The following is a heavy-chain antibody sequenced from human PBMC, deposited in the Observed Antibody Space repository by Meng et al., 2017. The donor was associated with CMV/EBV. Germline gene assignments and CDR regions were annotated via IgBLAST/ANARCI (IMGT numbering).Heavy chain of an antibody. J-gene: IGHJ4*02. CDR1: GITFRKTA. CDR3: AKRGIQLWFFDY. V-gene: IGHV3-23*01. CDR2: ISGSGGST. D-gene: IGHD5-18*01. Sequence: GESLKISCATSGITFRKTAMGWVRQAPGKGLEWVSGISGSGGSTYYADSVKGRFTISRDNSKNSLYLQMNSLRAEDTAVYYCAKRGIQLWFFDYWGQGTLVTVAS.